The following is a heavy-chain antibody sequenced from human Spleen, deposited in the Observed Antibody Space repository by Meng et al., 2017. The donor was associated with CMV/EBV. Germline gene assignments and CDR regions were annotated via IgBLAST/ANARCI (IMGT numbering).Heavy chain of an antibody. Sequence: GALRLSCAASEFTLSSYAMHWVRQAPGKGLEWVAVISYDGSNKYYADSVKGRFTISRDNSKNTLYLQMNSLRSEDTAVYYCARSGLSSSSPLDYWGQGTLVTVSS. D-gene: IGHD6-6*01. CDR3: ARSGLSSSSPLDY. CDR2: ISYDGSNK. V-gene: IGHV3-30*04. CDR1: EFTLSSYA. J-gene: IGHJ4*02.